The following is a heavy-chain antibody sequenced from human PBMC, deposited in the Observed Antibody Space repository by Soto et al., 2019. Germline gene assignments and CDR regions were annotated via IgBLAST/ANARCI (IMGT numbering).Heavy chain of an antibody. CDR1: GGSISSYC. J-gene: IGHJ4*02. Sequence: SETLSVTSSVAGGSISSYCGRLIRQPAGKGLEWIGRIYTSGSTNYNPSLKTRVTMSVDTSKNQFSLKLSSVTAADTAVYYCARDLEGYSPYWGQGTLVTVSS. CDR2: IYTSGST. CDR3: ARDLEGYSPY. V-gene: IGHV4-4*07. D-gene: IGHD3-22*01.